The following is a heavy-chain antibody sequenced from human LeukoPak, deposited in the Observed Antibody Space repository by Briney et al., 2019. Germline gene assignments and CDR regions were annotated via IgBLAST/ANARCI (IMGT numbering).Heavy chain of an antibody. D-gene: IGHD3-22*01. V-gene: IGHV1-46*01. J-gene: IGHJ4*02. CDR2: INPSGGST. CDR1: GYTFTSYY. Sequence: ASVKVSCKASGYTFTSYYMHWVRQAPGQGLEWMGIINPSGGSTSYAQKFQGRVTMTRDTSTSTVYMELGSLRSEDTAVYYCARNYYDSSGYADVRLGDWGQGTLVTVSS. CDR3: ARNYYDSSGYADVRLGD.